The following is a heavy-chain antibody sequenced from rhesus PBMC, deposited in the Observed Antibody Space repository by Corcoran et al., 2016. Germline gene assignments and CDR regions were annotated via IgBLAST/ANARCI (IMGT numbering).Heavy chain of an antibody. V-gene: IGHV4-169*01. CDR3: ARSSGGVLYFDY. J-gene: IGHJ4*01. CDR2: IYGSGSST. D-gene: IGHD2-39*02. Sequence: QLQLQESGPGLVKPSETLSVTCAVSGGSISSSYWSWIRQAPGKGLEWIGYIYGSGSSTNLHPSLKSRVTLSVDPSKNQLSLKLSSVTTADTAVYYCARSSGGVLYFDYWGQGVLVTVSS. CDR1: GGSISSSY.